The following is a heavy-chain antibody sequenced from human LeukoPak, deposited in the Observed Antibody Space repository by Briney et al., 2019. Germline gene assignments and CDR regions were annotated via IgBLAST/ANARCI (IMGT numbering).Heavy chain of an antibody. CDR2: TYSGGST. D-gene: IGHD6-19*01. CDR3: ARSSGWNSYFDY. V-gene: IGHV3-53*01. Sequence: GGSLRLSCAASGFTVSSNYMGWVRQAPGKGLEWVSVTYSGGSTYYADSVKGRFTFFRDNSKNTLYLQMNSLRAEDTAVYFCARSSGWNSYFDYWGQGTLVSVSS. J-gene: IGHJ4*02. CDR1: GFTVSSNY.